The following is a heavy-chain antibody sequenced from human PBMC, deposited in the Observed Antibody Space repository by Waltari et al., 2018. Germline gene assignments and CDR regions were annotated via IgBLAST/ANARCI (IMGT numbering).Heavy chain of an antibody. CDR3: ARDFRTGTLNP. D-gene: IGHD1-1*01. CDR1: GFTFSSYG. J-gene: IGHJ5*02. V-gene: IGHV3-33*01. CDR2: IWYDGSNK. Sequence: QVQLVESGGGVVQPGRSLRLSCAASGFTFSSYGMPWVRQAPGKGLEWVAVIWYDGSNKYYADSVKGRFTISRDNSKNTLYLQMNSLRAEDTAVYYCARDFRTGTLNPWGQGTLVTVSS.